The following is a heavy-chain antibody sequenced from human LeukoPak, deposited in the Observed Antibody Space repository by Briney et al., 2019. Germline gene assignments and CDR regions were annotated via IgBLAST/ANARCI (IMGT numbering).Heavy chain of an antibody. J-gene: IGHJ6*03. CDR2: IRYDGSNK. V-gene: IGHV3-30*02. D-gene: IGHD3-9*01. CDR3: AKRPSTIGYYYYYMDV. CDR1: GFTFSSYG. Sequence: GGSLRLSCAASGFTFSSYGIHWVRQAPGKGLEWVAFIRYDGSNKYYTDSVKGRFTISRDNSKNTLYLQMNSLRAEDTAVYYCAKRPSTIGYYYYYMDVWGKGTTVTISS.